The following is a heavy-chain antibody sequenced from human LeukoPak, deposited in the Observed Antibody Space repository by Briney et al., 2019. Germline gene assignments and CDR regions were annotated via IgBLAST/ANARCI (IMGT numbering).Heavy chain of an antibody. V-gene: IGHV3-30*04. J-gene: IGHJ4*02. CDR2: MSYDGSNS. D-gene: IGHD2-15*01. CDR3: ASANGVYGSLDY. CDR1: GFTFSNYV. Sequence: GRSLRLSCVVSGFTFSNYVMHWVRQAPGKGLEWVAVMSYDGSNSYYADSVKGRFTISRDNSKNTLYLQMNSLRAEDTAVYYCASANGVYGSLDYWGQGTLVTVSS.